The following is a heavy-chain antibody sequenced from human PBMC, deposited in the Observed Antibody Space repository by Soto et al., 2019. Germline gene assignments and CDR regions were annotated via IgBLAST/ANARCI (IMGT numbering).Heavy chain of an antibody. V-gene: IGHV3-33*01. Sequence: TGGSLRLSSTASGVTFGSFGRHWVRQAPGKGLEWVAVIWYDGSNKYYADSVKGRFTISRDNSKNTLYLQMNSLRAEDTAMYYCARSYYDFWSGPPNVWGQGTTVTVSS. J-gene: IGHJ6*02. CDR1: GVTFGSFG. CDR2: IWYDGSNK. D-gene: IGHD3-3*01. CDR3: ARSYYDFWSGPPNV.